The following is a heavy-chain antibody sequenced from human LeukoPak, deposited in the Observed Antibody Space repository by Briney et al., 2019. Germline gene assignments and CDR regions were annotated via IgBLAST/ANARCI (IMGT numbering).Heavy chain of an antibody. CDR1: AFTLSNYA. Sequence: PGGSLRLSCAASAFTLSNYAMYWVRQAPGKGMEWVSAVSGRDESTFYADSVQGRFTVSRDTSKSTLYLQMNSLRVEDTAVYYCAKWGDYDILTGYYDPDYWGQGTLVTVSS. V-gene: IGHV3-23*01. CDR2: VSGRDEST. J-gene: IGHJ4*02. CDR3: AKWGDYDILTGYYDPDY. D-gene: IGHD3-9*01.